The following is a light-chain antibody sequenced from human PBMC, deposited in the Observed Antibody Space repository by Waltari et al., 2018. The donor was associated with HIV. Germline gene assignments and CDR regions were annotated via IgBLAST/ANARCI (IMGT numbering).Light chain of an antibody. J-gene: IGLJ3*02. CDR1: SSNIGSNT. V-gene: IGLV1-44*01. CDR3: AAWDDSLNGWV. Sequence: QSVLTQPPSASGTPGQRVTISCSGSSSNIGSNTVNWYQQLPGTAPKLLIYSNNQRPAGAPARFSGSKSGTSVSLAISGLQSEDDTDYYCAAWDDSLNGWVFGGGTKLTVL. CDR2: SNN.